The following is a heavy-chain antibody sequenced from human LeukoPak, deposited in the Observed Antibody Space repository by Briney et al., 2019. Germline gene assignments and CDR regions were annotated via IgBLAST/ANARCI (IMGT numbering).Heavy chain of an antibody. Sequence: GGSLRLPCAASGFTLSDYAMSWVRQAPGKGLEWVSGISGSGGTIYYAGSVKGRFTISRDNSKDTMYLQMNSLRDDDTALYYCTKGPQVGSGYHPDYWGQGTLVTVSS. CDR2: ISGSGGTI. D-gene: IGHD3-22*01. V-gene: IGHV3-23*01. J-gene: IGHJ4*02. CDR1: GFTLSDYA. CDR3: TKGPQVGSGYHPDY.